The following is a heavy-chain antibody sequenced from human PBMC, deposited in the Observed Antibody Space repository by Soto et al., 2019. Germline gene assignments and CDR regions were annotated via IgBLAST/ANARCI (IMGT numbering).Heavy chain of an antibody. J-gene: IGHJ6*02. V-gene: IGHV1-8*01. CDR1: GYTFTSYD. Sequence: ASVKVSCKASGYTFTSYDINWVRQATGQGLEWMGWMNPNSGNTGYAQKFQGRVTMTRSTSISTAYMELSSLRSEDTAVYYCARGVLWFGELFNSAYYYGMDVWGQGTTVTVSS. CDR3: ARGVLWFGELFNSAYYYGMDV. CDR2: MNPNSGNT. D-gene: IGHD3-10*01.